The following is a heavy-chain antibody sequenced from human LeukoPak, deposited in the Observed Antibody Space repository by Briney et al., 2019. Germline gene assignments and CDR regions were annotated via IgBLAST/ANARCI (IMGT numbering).Heavy chain of an antibody. CDR3: ARDRGGSYSAIDY. D-gene: IGHD1-26*01. J-gene: IGHJ4*02. Sequence: GGSLRLSCAASGFTFSSYSMKWVRQAPGRGLGWVSFISSSSSTIYYADSVKGRFTISRDNAKNSLYLQMNSLRAEDTAVYYCARDRGGSYSAIDYWGQGTLVTVSS. V-gene: IGHV3-48*04. CDR2: ISSSSSTI. CDR1: GFTFSSYS.